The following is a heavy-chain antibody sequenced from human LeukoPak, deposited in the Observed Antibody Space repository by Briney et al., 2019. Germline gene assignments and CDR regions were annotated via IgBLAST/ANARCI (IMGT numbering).Heavy chain of an antibody. J-gene: IGHJ2*01. D-gene: IGHD5-12*01. CDR1: GDSVSSNSAA. CDR2: TYYRSKWYN. Sequence: SQTLSLTCAISGDSVSSNSAAWNWIRQSPSRGLGWLGRTYYRSKWYNDYAVSVKSRITINPDTSKNQFSLQLNSVTPEDTAVYYCARMVGSGYDYSDFYWYFDLWGRGTLVTVSS. V-gene: IGHV6-1*01. CDR3: ARMVGSGYDYSDFYWYFDL.